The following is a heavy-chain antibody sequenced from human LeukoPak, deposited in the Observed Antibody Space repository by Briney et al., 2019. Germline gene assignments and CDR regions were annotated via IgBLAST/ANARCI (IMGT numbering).Heavy chain of an antibody. CDR1: GFTFSSNW. CDR2: IKQDGSEK. J-gene: IGHJ1*01. V-gene: IGHV3-7*01. CDR3: ASPYCSSTTCYPRTFHH. D-gene: IGHD2-2*01. Sequence: GGSLRLSRAASGFTFSSNWMSWVRQAPGKGLEWVANIKQDGSEKYYVDSVKGRFTISRDNAKNSLYLQMNSLRAEDTAVYYCASPYCSSTTCYPRTFHHWGQGTLVTVSS.